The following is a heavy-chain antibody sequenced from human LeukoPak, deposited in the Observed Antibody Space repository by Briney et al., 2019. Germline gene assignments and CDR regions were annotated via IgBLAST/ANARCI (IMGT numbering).Heavy chain of an antibody. V-gene: IGHV3-48*02. CDR3: ASSGSYRFDY. J-gene: IGHJ4*02. CDR2: ITASGTAM. D-gene: IGHD1-26*01. CDR1: GFTFSSYS. Sequence: RGSLRLSCAASGFTFSSYSMNWVRQAPGKGLEWVSHITASGTAMFYADSVKGRFTISRDNAKNSLYLQMNSLRDEDTAVYYCASSGSYRFDYWGQGTLVTVSS.